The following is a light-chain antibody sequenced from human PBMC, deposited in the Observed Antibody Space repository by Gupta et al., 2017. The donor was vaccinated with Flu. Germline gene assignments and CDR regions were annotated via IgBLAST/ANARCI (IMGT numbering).Light chain of an antibody. CDR1: SSDVGGYDY. CDR3: SSSKSSSTSYGV. J-gene: IGLJ2*01. Sequence: QSALTQPASVSVSPGQSLTISCTGTSSDVGGYDYVSWYQQHPGNDPPLMMDYVSNRPSGVSTRCSCDTYCNTASPITSGRQDEDEADDYCSSSKSSSTSYGVFGGGTKMTVL. V-gene: IGLV2-14*01. CDR2: YVS.